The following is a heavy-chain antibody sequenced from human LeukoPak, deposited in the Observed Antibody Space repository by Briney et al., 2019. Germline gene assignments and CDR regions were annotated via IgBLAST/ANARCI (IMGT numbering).Heavy chain of an antibody. D-gene: IGHD4-23*01. V-gene: IGHV1-2*02. J-gene: IGHJ4*02. CDR2: INPNSGGT. CDR3: ARDRDYGGNSLAPVDY. Sequence: ASVKVSCKASGYTFTGYYMHWVRQAPRQGLEWMGWINPNSGGTNYAQKFQGRVTMTRDTSISTAYMELSRLRSDDTAVYYCARDRDYGGNSLAPVDYWGQGTLVTVSS. CDR1: GYTFTGYY.